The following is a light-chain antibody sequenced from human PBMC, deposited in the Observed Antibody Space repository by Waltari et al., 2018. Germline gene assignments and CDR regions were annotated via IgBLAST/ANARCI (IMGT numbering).Light chain of an antibody. Sequence: QSALTQPASVSGSPGQSITISCTGTSSDVGGYNYVPWYQQHPGKAPTRMIYEVSNRPSGVSKRVSGSKSGNTDSLTISGLQAEDEADYYCSSYTSSSTWVFGGGTKLTVL. J-gene: IGLJ3*02. CDR2: EVS. CDR1: SSDVGGYNY. V-gene: IGLV2-14*01. CDR3: SSYTSSSTWV.